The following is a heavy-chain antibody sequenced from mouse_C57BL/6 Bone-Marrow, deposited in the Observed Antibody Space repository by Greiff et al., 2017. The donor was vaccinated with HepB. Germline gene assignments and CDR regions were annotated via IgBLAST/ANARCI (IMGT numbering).Heavy chain of an antibody. CDR1: GYTFTDYY. D-gene: IGHD1-1*01. CDR3: ARSITTVPIDY. V-gene: IGHV1-76*01. CDR2: IYPGSGNT. J-gene: IGHJ2*01. Sequence: VQLQQSGAELVRPGASVKLSCKASGYTFTDYYINWVKQRPGQGLEWIARIYPGSGNTYYNEKFKGKATLTAEKSSSTAYMQLSSLTSEDSAVYFCARSITTVPIDYWGQGTTLTVSS.